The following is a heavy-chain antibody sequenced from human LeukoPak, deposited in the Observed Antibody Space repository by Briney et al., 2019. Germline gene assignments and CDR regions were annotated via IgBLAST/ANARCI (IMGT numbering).Heavy chain of an antibody. CDR2: MNPNRGNT. Sequence: ASVKVSCKASRYTFTSYDVNWVRQATGQGLAWMGWMNPNRGNTGYAQKFQGRVTMTRNTSVSTAYMELSTLRSEDTAVYYCARELTVRAEGGDYWGQGTLVTVSS. CDR1: RYTFTSYD. D-gene: IGHD3-10*01. V-gene: IGHV1-8*01. CDR3: ARELTVRAEGGDY. J-gene: IGHJ4*02.